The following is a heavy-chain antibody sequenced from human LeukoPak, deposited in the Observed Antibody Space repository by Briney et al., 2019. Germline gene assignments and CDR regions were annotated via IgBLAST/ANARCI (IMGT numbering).Heavy chain of an antibody. V-gene: IGHV1-46*01. D-gene: IGHD3-16*01. J-gene: IGHJ4*02. Sequence: ASVKVSCKASGYTFTSYDMHWVRQAPGQGLEWMGIINPSGGSTSYAQKFQGRVTMTRDTSTSTVYMELSSLRSEDTAVYYCARDYASNVPFDYWGQGTLVTVSS. CDR3: ARDYASNVPFDY. CDR1: GYTFTSYD. CDR2: INPSGGST.